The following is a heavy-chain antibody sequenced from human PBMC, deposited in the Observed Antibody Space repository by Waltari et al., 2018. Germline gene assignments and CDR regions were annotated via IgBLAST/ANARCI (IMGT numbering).Heavy chain of an antibody. D-gene: IGHD3-16*01. Sequence: EVQLVESGGGLVQPGGSLRLSCAASGFTFSSYSMNWVRQAPGKGLEGVSYISSSSTTIYYADSVNGRVTISRDNAKNSLELQMNSLRDEDTAVYYCARSSIRGDIWGQGTMFTVSS. CDR3: ARSSIRGDI. V-gene: IGHV3-48*02. CDR2: ISSSSTTI. CDR1: GFTFSSYS. J-gene: IGHJ3*02.